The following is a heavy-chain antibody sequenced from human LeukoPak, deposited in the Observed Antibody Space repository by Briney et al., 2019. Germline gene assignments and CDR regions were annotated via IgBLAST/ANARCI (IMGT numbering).Heavy chain of an antibody. Sequence: GGSLRLSCAASGFTFSNYGIHWVRQAPGKGLEWVAVIWYDGSNKYCADSVKGRFTISRDNSRNILSLQMNNLRAEDTAVYYRARDRCTNGVCYLDYWGQGTLVTVSS. J-gene: IGHJ4*02. V-gene: IGHV3-33*01. CDR3: ARDRCTNGVCYLDY. CDR2: IWYDGSNK. D-gene: IGHD2-8*01. CDR1: GFTFSNYG.